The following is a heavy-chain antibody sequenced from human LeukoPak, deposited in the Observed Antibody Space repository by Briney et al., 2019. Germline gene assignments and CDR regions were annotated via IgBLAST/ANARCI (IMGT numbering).Heavy chain of an antibody. CDR1: GFTFSGYS. Sequence: GGSLRLSCAVSGFTFSGYSMKWVRQAPGKGLEWVSYISSSTTTIYHADSVKGRFTVSRDNAKNSLYLQMDSLRAEDTAVYYCATDREGYDSSGYYLSDAFDIWGQGTMVTVSS. V-gene: IGHV3-48*01. CDR2: ISSSTTTI. J-gene: IGHJ3*02. D-gene: IGHD3-22*01. CDR3: ATDREGYDSSGYYLSDAFDI.